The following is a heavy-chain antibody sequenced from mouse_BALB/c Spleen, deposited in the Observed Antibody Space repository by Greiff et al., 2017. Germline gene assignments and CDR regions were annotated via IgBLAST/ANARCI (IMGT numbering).Heavy chain of an antibody. CDR1: GYSFTGYY. CDR3: ARGGHDYAMDD. D-gene: IGHD6-1*01. J-gene: IGHJ4*01. CDR2: ISCYNGAT. V-gene: IGHV1S34*01. Sequence: LVKTGASVKISCKASGYSFTGYYMHWVKQSPGKSLERIGYISCYNGATSYNQKFKGKATFTVDTSSSTAYMQFNSLTSEDSAVYYCARGGHDYAMDDWGEGTSVTVSS.